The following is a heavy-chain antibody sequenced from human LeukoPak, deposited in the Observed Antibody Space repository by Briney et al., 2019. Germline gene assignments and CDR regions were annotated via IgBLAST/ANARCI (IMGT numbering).Heavy chain of an antibody. J-gene: IGHJ5*02. V-gene: IGHV3-21*01. D-gene: IGHD3-16*01. CDR3: ARDSPGGTTNWFDP. Sequence: GGSLRLSCAASGFTFSSYSMNWVRQAPGKGLEWVSSISCSSSYIYYADSVKGRFTISRDNAKNSLYLQMNSLRAEDTAVYYCARDSPGGTTNWFDPWGQGTLVTVSS. CDR2: ISCSSSYI. CDR1: GFTFSSYS.